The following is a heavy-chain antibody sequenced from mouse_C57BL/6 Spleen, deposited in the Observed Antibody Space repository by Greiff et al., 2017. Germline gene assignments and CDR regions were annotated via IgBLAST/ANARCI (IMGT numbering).Heavy chain of an antibody. Sequence: VQLQQSGAELVRPGTSVKVSCKASGYAFTNYLIEWVKQRPGQGLEWIGVINPGSGGTNYNETFKGKETLTADKSSSTAYMQLSSLTSEDSAVYFCARGDFDYWGQGTTLTVSS. CDR1: GYAFTNYL. J-gene: IGHJ2*01. CDR2: INPGSGGT. V-gene: IGHV1-54*01. CDR3: ARGDFDY.